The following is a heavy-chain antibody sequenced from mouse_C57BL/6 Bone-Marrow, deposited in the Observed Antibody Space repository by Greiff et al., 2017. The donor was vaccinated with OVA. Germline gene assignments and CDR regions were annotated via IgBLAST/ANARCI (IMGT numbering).Heavy chain of an antibody. CDR1: GYTFKSYG. V-gene: IGHV1-81*01. CDR2: IYPRSGNT. J-gene: IGHJ1*03. D-gene: IGHD1-1*01. CDR3: ARAIYYGSSYGYFDV. Sequence: QVQLKQSGAELARPGASVKLSCKASGYTFKSYGISWVKQRTGQGLEWIGEIYPRSGNTYYNEKFKGKATLTADKSSSTAYMELRSLTSEDSAVYFCARAIYYGSSYGYFDVWGTGTTVTVSS.